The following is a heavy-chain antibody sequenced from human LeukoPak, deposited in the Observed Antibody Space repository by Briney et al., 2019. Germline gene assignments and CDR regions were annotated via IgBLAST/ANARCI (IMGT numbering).Heavy chain of an antibody. J-gene: IGHJ4*02. CDR1: GYTFSNYG. V-gene: IGHV3-23*01. CDR3: AGTMVRGAFDY. CDR2: ISASGGDK. Sequence: PGGSLRLSCAASGYTFSNYGMSWVRQAPGKGLEWVSAISASGGDKNYADSVKDRFTISRDNSRNTLYLQMNNLRAEDTAVYYCAGTMVRGAFDYWGQGTLVTVSS. D-gene: IGHD3-10*01.